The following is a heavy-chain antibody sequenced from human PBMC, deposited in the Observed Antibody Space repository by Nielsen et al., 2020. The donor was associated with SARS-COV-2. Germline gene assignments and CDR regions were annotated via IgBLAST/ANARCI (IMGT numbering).Heavy chain of an antibody. CDR1: GFTFTSYW. CDR3: ARGGGTGDH. J-gene: IGHJ4*01. CDR2: IKQDGSEK. D-gene: IGHD1-26*01. V-gene: IGHV3-7*03. Sequence: GESLKISCAASGFTFTSYWMSWVRQAPGKGLEWVANIKQDGSEKNYVDSVKDRFTISRDNAKNSLFLQMDSLRAEDTAVYYCARGGGTGDHWGQGTLVTVSS.